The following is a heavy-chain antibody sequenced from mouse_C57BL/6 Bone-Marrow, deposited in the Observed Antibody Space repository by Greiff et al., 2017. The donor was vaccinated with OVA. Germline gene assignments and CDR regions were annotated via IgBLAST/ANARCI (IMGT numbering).Heavy chain of an antibody. J-gene: IGHJ3*01. CDR3: ARGYDYEFAY. D-gene: IGHD2-4*01. CDR2: IYPRSGNT. V-gene: IGHV1-81*01. CDR1: GYTFTSYG. Sequence: QVQLKQSGAELARPGASVKLSCKASGYTFTSYGISWVKQRTGQGLEWIGEIYPRSGNTYYNEKFKGKATLTADKSSSTAYMELRSLTSEDSAVYFCARGYDYEFAYWGQGTLVTVSA.